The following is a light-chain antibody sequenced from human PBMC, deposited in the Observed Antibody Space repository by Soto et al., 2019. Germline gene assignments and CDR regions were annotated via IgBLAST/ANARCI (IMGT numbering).Light chain of an antibody. J-gene: IGKJ1*01. Sequence: IVLTQSPATMSLSPGVRAALSFRASQTISRYLAWYQQKPGQAPRLLIYEASNRATGIPARFSGSGSGTDFTLTISSLEPEDFAVYYCQQRTNWQWTFGQGTKVDIK. V-gene: IGKV3-11*01. CDR2: EAS. CDR3: QQRTNWQWT. CDR1: QTISRY.